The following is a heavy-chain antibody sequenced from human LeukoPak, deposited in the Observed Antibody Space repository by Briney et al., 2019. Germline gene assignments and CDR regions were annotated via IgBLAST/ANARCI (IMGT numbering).Heavy chain of an antibody. V-gene: IGHV3-74*01. CDR2: INRDGTST. CDR3: TRDTEGSGIDY. Sequence: GGSLRLSCAASGFTFSGHWMHWVRQAPGKGLVWVSRINRDGTSTTYADSVKGRFTVSRDNAKNTLYLQMNSLRAEDTAVYYCTRDTEGSGIDYWGQGTLVTVSS. D-gene: IGHD3-10*01. CDR1: GFTFSGHW. J-gene: IGHJ4*02.